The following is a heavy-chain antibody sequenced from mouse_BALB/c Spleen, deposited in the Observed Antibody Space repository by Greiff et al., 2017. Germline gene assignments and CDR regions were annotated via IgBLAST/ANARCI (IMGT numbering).Heavy chain of an antibody. V-gene: IGHV5-6*01. CDR2: ISSGGSYT. CDR3: AREGAYYGNQYAMDY. J-gene: IGHJ4*01. Sequence: EVQRVESGGDLVKPGGSLKLSCAASGFTFSSYGMSWVRQTPDKRLEWVATISSGGSYTYYPDSVKGRFTISRDNAKNTLYLKMSSLKTEDTAMYYCAREGAYYGNQYAMDYWGQGTSVTVSS. CDR1: GFTFSSYG. D-gene: IGHD2-10*01.